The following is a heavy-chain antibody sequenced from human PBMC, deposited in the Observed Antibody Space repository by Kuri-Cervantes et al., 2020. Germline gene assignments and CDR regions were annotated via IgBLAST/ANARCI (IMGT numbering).Heavy chain of an antibody. J-gene: IGHJ6*02. CDR3: ARDTRGNYYYGMDV. Sequence: LSLTCAASGFTFSSYDMHWVRQATGKGLEWVSAIGTAGDTYYPGSVKGRFTIFRENAKNSLYLQMNSLRAEDTAVYYCARDTRGNYYYGMDVWGQGTTVTVSS. V-gene: IGHV3-13*01. CDR1: GFTFSSYD. CDR2: IGTAGDT.